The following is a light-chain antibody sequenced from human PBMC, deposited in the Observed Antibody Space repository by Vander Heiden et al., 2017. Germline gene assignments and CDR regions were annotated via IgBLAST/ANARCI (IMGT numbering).Light chain of an antibody. CDR1: SSNIGSNT. J-gene: IGLJ3*02. V-gene: IGLV1-44*01. CDR3: AAWDDSLNGPV. CDR2: SYN. Sequence: QSVLTQPPSASGTPGQRATISCSGSSSNIGSNTVNWYQQLPGTAPKLLIYSYNQRPSGVPDRFSGSKSGTSASLAISGLQSEDEAGYYCAAWDDSLNGPVFGGGTKLTVL.